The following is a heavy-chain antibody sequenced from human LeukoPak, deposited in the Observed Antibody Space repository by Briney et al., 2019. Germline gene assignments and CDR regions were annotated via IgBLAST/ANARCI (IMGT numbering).Heavy chain of an antibody. V-gene: IGHV4-61*02. D-gene: IGHD3-3*01. Sequence: SETLSLTCTVSGGSISSGSYYWSWIRQPAGKGLEWIGRIYTSGSTNYNPSLKSRVTISVDTSKNQFSLKLSSVTAADTAVYYCASFPSPYDFWSGYPNWGQGTLVTVSS. CDR2: IYTSGST. CDR1: GGSISSGSYY. CDR3: ASFPSPYDFWSGYPN. J-gene: IGHJ4*02.